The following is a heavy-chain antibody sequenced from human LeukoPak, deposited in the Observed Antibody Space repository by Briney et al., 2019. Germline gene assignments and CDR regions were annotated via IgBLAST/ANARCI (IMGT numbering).Heavy chain of an antibody. CDR3: AKGESYRQGPFDY. D-gene: IGHD1-26*01. CDR1: GFTFSSYA. CDR2: ISGSGGST. V-gene: IGHV3-23*01. J-gene: IGHJ4*02. Sequence: GGSLRLSCAASGFTFSSYAMSWVRQAPGKGLEWVSAISGSGGSTYYADSVKGRSTISRDNSKNTLYLQMNSLRAEDTAVYYCAKGESYRQGPFDYWGQGTLVTVSS.